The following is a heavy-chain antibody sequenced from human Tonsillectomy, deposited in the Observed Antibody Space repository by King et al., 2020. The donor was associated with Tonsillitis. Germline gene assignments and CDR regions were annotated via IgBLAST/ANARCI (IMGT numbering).Heavy chain of an antibody. V-gene: IGHV5-10-1*03. Sequence: VQLVESGAEVKKPGESLRISCTGSGYSFTDHWITWVRHMPGKGLEWMGRIDPSDSYINYNPSFQGHVTISSDQSISTAYLQWSSLKASDTAMYYCARHLSAWLRDPRYYDYWGQGTLVTVSS. CDR1: GYSFTDHW. CDR3: ARHLSAWLRDPRYYDY. D-gene: IGHD5-12*01. CDR2: IDPSDSYI. J-gene: IGHJ4*02.